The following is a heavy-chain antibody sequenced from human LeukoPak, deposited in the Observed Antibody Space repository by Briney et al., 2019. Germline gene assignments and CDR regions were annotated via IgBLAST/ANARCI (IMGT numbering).Heavy chain of an antibody. CDR1: GFTFTSSA. V-gene: IGHV1-58*02. D-gene: IGHD2-21*02. CDR3: AADAYCGGDCYSIP. CDR2: IVVGSGNT. J-gene: IGHJ5*02. Sequence: GTSVKVSCKASGFTFTSSAMQWVRQARGQRLEWIGWIVVGSGNTNYAQKFQERVTITRDMSTSTAYMELSSLRSEDMAVYYCAADAYCGGDCYSIPWGQGTLVTVSS.